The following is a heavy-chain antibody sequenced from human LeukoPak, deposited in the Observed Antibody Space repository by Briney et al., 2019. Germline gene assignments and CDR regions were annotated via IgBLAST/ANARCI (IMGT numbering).Heavy chain of an antibody. J-gene: IGHJ4*02. Sequence: SETLSLTCAVYGGSFSGYYWSWIRQPPGKGLEWIGEINHSGSTNYNPSLKSRVTISVDTSKNQFSLKLSSVTAADTAVYCCARGYCSGGSCYLLFAYFDYWGQGTLVTVSS. CDR3: ARGYCSGGSCYLLFAYFDY. V-gene: IGHV4-34*01. CDR2: INHSGST. CDR1: GGSFSGYY. D-gene: IGHD2-15*01.